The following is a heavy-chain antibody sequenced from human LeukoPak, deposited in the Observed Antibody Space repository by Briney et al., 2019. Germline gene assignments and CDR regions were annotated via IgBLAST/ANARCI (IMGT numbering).Heavy chain of an antibody. V-gene: IGHV1-8*02. J-gene: IGHJ3*02. CDR1: GYTFTSYG. D-gene: IGHD6-19*01. CDR3: ARMIAVAGTDI. CDR2: MNPNSGNT. Sequence: ASVTVSCKASGYTFTSYGISWVRQATGQGLEWMGWMNPNSGNTGYAQKFQGRVTMTRNTSMSTAYMELSSLSSEDTAVYYCARMIAVAGTDIWGQGTMVTVSS.